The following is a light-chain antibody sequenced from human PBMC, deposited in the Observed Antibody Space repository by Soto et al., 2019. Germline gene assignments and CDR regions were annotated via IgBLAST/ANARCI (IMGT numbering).Light chain of an antibody. CDR3: SSYTSTNTLV. CDR1: RSDVGGYNF. V-gene: IGLV2-14*01. J-gene: IGLJ2*01. Sequence: QSVLTHPASVSGSPGQSITISCTGTRSDVGGYNFVSWYQQHPGKVPKLLIYDVTHRPSGVSNRFSASKSANTASLTISGLQAEDEADYYCSSYTSTNTLVFGGGTQLTVL. CDR2: DVT.